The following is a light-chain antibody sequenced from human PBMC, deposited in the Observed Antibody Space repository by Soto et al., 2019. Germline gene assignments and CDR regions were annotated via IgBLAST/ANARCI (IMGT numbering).Light chain of an antibody. CDR2: YAT. J-gene: IGKJ1*01. V-gene: IGKV1-5*01. Sequence: DIQMTQSPSTLSASIGDRVTITCRASQTINNWLSWYQQKPGKAPNLLIYYATNSETGVPPRFCGSAFGTELPLSISSLQPDDFATYYCQHYTSYPWTFGQGTKVEIK. CDR3: QHYTSYPWT. CDR1: QTINNW.